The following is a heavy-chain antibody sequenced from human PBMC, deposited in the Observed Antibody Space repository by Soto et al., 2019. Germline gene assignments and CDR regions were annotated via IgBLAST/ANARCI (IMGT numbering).Heavy chain of an antibody. Sequence: QAQLQQWGAGLLKPSETLSLTCAVYGGSFSGYYWCCIRQPTGKGLDLIGEINHSGNTNYNQSLKSRVTISGDTSKNQFSLKLISVTAAGTAVYYCASDHRVADYGDTNFENWGQGPLVTVSS. CDR1: GGSFSGYY. CDR2: INHSGNT. J-gene: IGHJ4*02. V-gene: IGHV4-34*01. D-gene: IGHD4-17*01. CDR3: ASDHRVADYGDTNFEN.